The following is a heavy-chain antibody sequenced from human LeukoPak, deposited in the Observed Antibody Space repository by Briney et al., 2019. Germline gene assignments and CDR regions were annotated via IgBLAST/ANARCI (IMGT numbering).Heavy chain of an antibody. CDR3: ARDMSSGWYRKRGPDY. J-gene: IGHJ4*02. CDR1: GFTFSSYA. V-gene: IGHV3-30*04. CDR2: ISDDGSNK. D-gene: IGHD6-19*01. Sequence: GGSLRLSFAASGFTFSSYAMHWVRQAPGKGLEWVAVISDDGSNKYYADSVKGRVTISRDKSKNTLYLQMNSLRAEEEAVYYCARDMSSGWYRKRGPDYWGQGTLVPVSS.